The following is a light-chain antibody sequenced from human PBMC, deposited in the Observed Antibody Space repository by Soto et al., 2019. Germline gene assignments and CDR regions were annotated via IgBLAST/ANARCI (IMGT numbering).Light chain of an antibody. Sequence: EIVMTQSPATLSVSPGGRATLSCRASQSVFDNLAWYQQKPGQAPGLLIYGASNRATGVPARFSGSGAGTEFPLTISSLQSEDFAVYYCQQYNDWPRTFGQGTKVEIK. J-gene: IGKJ1*01. CDR3: QQYNDWPRT. CDR2: GAS. CDR1: QSVFDN. V-gene: IGKV3-15*01.